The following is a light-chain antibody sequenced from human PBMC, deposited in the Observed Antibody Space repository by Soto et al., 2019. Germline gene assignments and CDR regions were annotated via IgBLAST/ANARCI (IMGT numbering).Light chain of an antibody. V-gene: IGKV1-33*01. Sequence: DIQMTQSPSSLSASVGDRVTITCQASQDISNYLNWYQQKPGKAPKLLIYDASNLEKGVTSRFSGSRSGTDFTFTISSLQPEDIATYYCQQYDNLPLTFGGGTKVEIK. CDR1: QDISNY. CDR3: QQYDNLPLT. J-gene: IGKJ4*01. CDR2: DAS.